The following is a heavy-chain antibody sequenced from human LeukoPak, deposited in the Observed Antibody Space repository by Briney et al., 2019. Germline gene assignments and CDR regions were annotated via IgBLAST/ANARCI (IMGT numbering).Heavy chain of an antibody. J-gene: IGHJ4*02. CDR2: IGISSNKI. CDR1: GFTLRSYT. V-gene: IGHV3-21*01. Sequence: AGGSLRLSCAASGFTLRSYTMNWVRQAPGKGLEWVSSIGISSNKIYYADSVKGRFIISRDNAKNSVYLQMNSLRAEDTAVYYCAKDAVMSEYYFDYWGQGTLVTVSS. CDR3: AKDAVMSEYYFDY. D-gene: IGHD2-8*01.